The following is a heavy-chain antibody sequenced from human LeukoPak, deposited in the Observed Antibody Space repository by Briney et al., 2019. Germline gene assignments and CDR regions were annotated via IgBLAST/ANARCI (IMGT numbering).Heavy chain of an antibody. CDR3: VRGGRNWLLDY. D-gene: IGHD2-15*01. V-gene: IGHV1-46*01. CDR1: GYTFTSYY. J-gene: IGHJ4*02. CDR2: INPSGGST. Sequence: ASVKVSCKASGYTFTSYYMHWERQAPGQGLEWMGIINPSGGSTSYAQKFQGRVTMTRDTSTSTVYMELSSLRSEDTAVYYCVRGGRNWLLDYWGQGTLVTVSS.